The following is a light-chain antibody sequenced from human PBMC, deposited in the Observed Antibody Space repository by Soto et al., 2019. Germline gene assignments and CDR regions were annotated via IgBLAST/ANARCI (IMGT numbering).Light chain of an antibody. CDR2: DVT. V-gene: IGLV2-14*01. J-gene: IGLJ1*01. CDR3: SSYTCSSTLYV. Sequence: QSVLTQPASVSGSPGQSITISCTGTSSDVGGYNYVSWYQQHPVKAPKLMIYDVTNRPSGVSDRFSGSKSGNTASLTISGLQAEDDADYYCSSYTCSSTLYVFGTGTDVTVL. CDR1: SSDVGGYNY.